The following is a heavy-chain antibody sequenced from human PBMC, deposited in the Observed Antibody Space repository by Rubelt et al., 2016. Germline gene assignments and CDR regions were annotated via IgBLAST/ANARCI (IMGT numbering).Heavy chain of an antibody. D-gene: IGHD3-16*02. CDR3: ARVMITFGGVIEVGWFDP. CDR1: GYTFTSYG. V-gene: IGHV1-18*01. Sequence: QVQLVQSGAEVKKPGASVKVSCKASGYTFTSYGISWVRQAPGQGLEWMGWISAYNGNTNYAQKVQGRVTMTTETSTSTAYRELRSLRSDDTAVYYCARVMITFGGVIEVGWFDPWGQGTLVTVSS. CDR2: ISAYNGNT. J-gene: IGHJ5*02.